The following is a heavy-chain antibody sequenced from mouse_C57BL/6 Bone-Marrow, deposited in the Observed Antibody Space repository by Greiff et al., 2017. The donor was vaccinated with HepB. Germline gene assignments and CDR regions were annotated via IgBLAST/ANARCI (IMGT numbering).Heavy chain of an antibody. D-gene: IGHD2-4*01. Sequence: VMLVESGPGLVAPSQSLSITCTVSGFSLTSYGVHWVRQPPGKGLEWLVVIWSDGSTTYNSALKSRLSISKDNSKSQVFLKMISLQTDDTAMYYCARHHYDYHWYFDVWGTGTTVTVSS. CDR1: GFSLTSYG. J-gene: IGHJ1*03. CDR3: ARHHYDYHWYFDV. V-gene: IGHV2-6-1*01. CDR2: IWSDGST.